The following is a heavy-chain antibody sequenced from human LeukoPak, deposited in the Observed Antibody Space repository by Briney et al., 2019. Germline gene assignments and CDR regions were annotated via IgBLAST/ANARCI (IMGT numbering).Heavy chain of an antibody. CDR2: IHTSGST. V-gene: IGHV4-4*07. CDR1: GGSISSYY. CDR3: AKSNGYGLIDI. J-gene: IGHJ3*02. D-gene: IGHD3-10*01. Sequence: NPSETLSLTCTVSGGSISSYYWSWIRQPAGKGLEWIGRIHTSGSTNYNPSLKSRVTMSVDTSKNQFSLKLNSVTAADTAVYYCAKSNGYGLIDIWGQGTMVTVSS.